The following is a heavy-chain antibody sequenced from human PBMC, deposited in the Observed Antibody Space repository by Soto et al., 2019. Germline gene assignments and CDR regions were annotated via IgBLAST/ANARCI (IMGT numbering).Heavy chain of an antibody. V-gene: IGHV4-30-2*03. CDR2: IYHSGTT. J-gene: IGHJ5*02. CDR1: GGSISSGGYS. D-gene: IGHD6-13*01. Sequence: SETLSLTCAVSGGSISSGGYSWSWIRQPPGKGLEWIGYIYHSGTTYYNPSLKSRVTISLDTSKNQFSLKLSSGTAADTAVYYCARHPGIAAAGFRPWGQGTLVTVSS. CDR3: ARHPGIAAAGFRP.